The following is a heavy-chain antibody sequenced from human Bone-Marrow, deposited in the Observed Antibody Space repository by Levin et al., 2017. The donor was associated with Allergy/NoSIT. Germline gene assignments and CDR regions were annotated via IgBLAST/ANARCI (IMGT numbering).Heavy chain of an antibody. CDR2: IIPIFGTA. Sequence: SVKVSCKASGGTFSSYAISWVRQAPGQGLEWMGGIIPIFGTANYAQKFQGRVTITADESTSTAYMELSSLRSEDTAVYYCARDRNCSSTSCYERGFDYWGQGTLVTVSS. D-gene: IGHD2-2*01. CDR1: GGTFSSYA. J-gene: IGHJ4*02. V-gene: IGHV1-69*13. CDR3: ARDRNCSSTSCYERGFDY.